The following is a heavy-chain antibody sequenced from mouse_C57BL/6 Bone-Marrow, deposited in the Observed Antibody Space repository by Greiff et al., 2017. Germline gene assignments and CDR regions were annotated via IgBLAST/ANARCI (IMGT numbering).Heavy chain of an antibody. CDR1: GYSFTDYN. D-gene: IGHD1-1*01. CDR3: ARNYYGSSQGYFDV. Sequence: VQLQQSGPELVKPGASVKISCKASGYSFTDYNMNWVKQSNGKSLEWIGVINPNYGTTSYNQKFKGKATLTVDPSSSTAYMQLNTLTSEDTAVYSCARNYYGSSQGYFDVWGTGTTVTVSS. CDR2: INPNYGTT. V-gene: IGHV1-39*01. J-gene: IGHJ1*03.